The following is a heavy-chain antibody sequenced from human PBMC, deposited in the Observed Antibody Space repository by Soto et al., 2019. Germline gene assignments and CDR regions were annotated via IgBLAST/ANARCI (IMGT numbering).Heavy chain of an antibody. CDR2: ISGTGGST. CDR1: GFTFSSYA. V-gene: IGHV3-23*01. D-gene: IGHD2-8*01. CDR3: AKDLGCNGVWGFDY. Sequence: EVQLLESGGGLVQPGGSLRLSCAASGFTFSSYAMSWVRQAPGKGLEWVSAISGTGGSTYYTDSVKGRFTISRDNSKITLDLPMNSLRAEDTAVYYCAKDLGCNGVWGFDYWGQGTLVIVSS. J-gene: IGHJ4*02.